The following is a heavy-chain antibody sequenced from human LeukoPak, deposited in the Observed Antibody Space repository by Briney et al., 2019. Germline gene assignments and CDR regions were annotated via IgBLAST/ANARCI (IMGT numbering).Heavy chain of an antibody. V-gene: IGHV3-9*01. CDR2: ISWNSGSI. CDR1: GFTFGDYA. J-gene: IGHJ4*02. CDR3: AKANHGGVEMATALGY. D-gene: IGHD5-24*01. Sequence: GGSLRLSCAASGFTFGDYAMHWVRQAPGKGLEWVSGISWNSGSIGYADSVKGRFTISRDNAKNSLYLQMNSLRAEDTALYYCAKANHGGVEMATALGYWGQGTLVTVSS.